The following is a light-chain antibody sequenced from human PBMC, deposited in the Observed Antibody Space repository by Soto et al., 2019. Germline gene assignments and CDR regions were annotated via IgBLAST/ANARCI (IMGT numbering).Light chain of an antibody. Sequence: EIVLTQSPATLSLSPGERAALSCRASQGVGRFLAWYQQKPGQAPRLLIYDASNRATGIPARFSGSGSGTDVTLAINNLEPEDFAFYYCQQRGGWPLTFGGGTKVEIK. CDR1: QGVGRF. CDR3: QQRGGWPLT. J-gene: IGKJ4*01. CDR2: DAS. V-gene: IGKV3-11*01.